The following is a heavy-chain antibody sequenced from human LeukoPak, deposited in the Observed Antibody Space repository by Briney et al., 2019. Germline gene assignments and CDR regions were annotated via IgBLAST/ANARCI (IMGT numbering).Heavy chain of an antibody. CDR3: ARGPSGYHNT. J-gene: IGHJ4*02. V-gene: IGHV3-30*14. CDR2: ISFHGTDS. CDR1: GFTFISYA. Sequence: GGSLRLSCAASGFTFISYAIHWVRQAPGKGLEWVAVISFHGTDSFYADSVKGQFTISRDNSKNTLYLQMNSLRAEDTAVYYCARGPSGYHNTGGQGTLVTVSS. D-gene: IGHD5-12*01.